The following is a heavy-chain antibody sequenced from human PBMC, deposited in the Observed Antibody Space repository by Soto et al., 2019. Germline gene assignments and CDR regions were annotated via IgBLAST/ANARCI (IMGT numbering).Heavy chain of an antibody. J-gene: IGHJ4*02. CDR2: IRQDGSEK. V-gene: IGHV3-7*01. CDR1: RFTFINYW. D-gene: IGHD6-19*01. CDR3: AREGSGFYADY. Sequence: EVQLVESGGGLVQPGGSLRLSCAASRFTFINYWMSWVRQAPGKGLEWGASIRQDGSEKYYLDSVKGRFTISRDNAENSLDLQMNSLRVEDTAVYYCAREGSGFYADYWGQGTLVTVSS.